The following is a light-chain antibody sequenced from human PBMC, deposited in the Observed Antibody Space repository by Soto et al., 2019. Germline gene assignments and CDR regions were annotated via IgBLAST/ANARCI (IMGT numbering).Light chain of an antibody. J-gene: IGKJ1*01. CDR3: QKYNSAPWT. V-gene: IGKV1-27*01. CDR1: QDVSTF. CDR2: AAS. Sequence: DIQMTQSPSSVSASVGDRVTITCRASQDVSTFLAWYQQKPGKVPKLLIYAASTLQSGVPSRFSGSGSGTDFTLTISSLQPEDVATYYCQKYNSAPWTFGQGTKVDI.